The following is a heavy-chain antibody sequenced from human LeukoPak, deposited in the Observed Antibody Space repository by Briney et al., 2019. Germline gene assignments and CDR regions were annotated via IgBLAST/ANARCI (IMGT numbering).Heavy chain of an antibody. Sequence: AGGSLRLSCAASGFTFDDYAMHWVRQAPGKGLEWVSGISWNSGSIGYADSVKGRFTISRDNAKNSLYLQMNSLRAEDTVLYYCAKETSTYCSSTSCSPLDYWGQGTLVTVSS. V-gene: IGHV3-9*01. CDR2: ISWNSGSI. CDR3: AKETSTYCSSTSCSPLDY. CDR1: GFTFDDYA. D-gene: IGHD2-2*01. J-gene: IGHJ4*02.